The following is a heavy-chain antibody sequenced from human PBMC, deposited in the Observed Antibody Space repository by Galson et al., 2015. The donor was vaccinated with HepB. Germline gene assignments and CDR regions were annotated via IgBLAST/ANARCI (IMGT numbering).Heavy chain of an antibody. CDR3: ARVSSPGGTIFGVVSHYFDY. CDR2: ISSSGSTI. Sequence: SLRLSCAASGFSFSDYYMTWIRQAPGKGLEWISYISSSGSTIYYVDSVKGRFTISRDNAKNSLYLQMNRLRAEDTAVYYCARVSSPGGTIFGVVSHYFDYWGQGTLVTVSS. D-gene: IGHD3-3*01. V-gene: IGHV3-11*01. CDR1: GFSFSDYY. J-gene: IGHJ4*02.